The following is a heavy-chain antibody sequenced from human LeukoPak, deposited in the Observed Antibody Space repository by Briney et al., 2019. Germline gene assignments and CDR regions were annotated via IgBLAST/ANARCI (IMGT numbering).Heavy chain of an antibody. CDR3: ARQGDQLLSLTWFDP. J-gene: IGHJ5*02. Sequence: SEXLSLTCAVSGYSISSGYYWGWIREPPGKGVEWIGSIYHSGSTYSTPSLNTPFPISLHTSKTQFSLKLSSVPAADTAVYYCARQGDQLLSLTWFDPWGQGTLVTVSS. D-gene: IGHD2-2*01. CDR1: GYSISSGYY. CDR2: IYHSGST. V-gene: IGHV4-38-2*01.